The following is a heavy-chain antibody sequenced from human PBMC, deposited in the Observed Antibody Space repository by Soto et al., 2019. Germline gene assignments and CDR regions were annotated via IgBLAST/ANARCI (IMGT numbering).Heavy chain of an antibody. V-gene: IGHV3-23*01. J-gene: IGHJ4*02. CDR3: AKDQGSSWYEIDY. CDR1: GVNFVYHA. D-gene: IGHD6-13*01. Sequence: IRHCNAASGVNFVYHAVTCVRQTPGKGLEWVSTISGSGGSTYYADSVKGRFTISRDNSKNTLYLQMNSLRAEDTAVYYCAKDQGSSWYEIDYWVQGTLVTVS. CDR2: ISGSGGST.